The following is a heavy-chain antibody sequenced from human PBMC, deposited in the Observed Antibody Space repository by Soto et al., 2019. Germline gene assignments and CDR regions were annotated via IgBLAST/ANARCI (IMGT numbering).Heavy chain of an antibody. Sequence: QITLKESGPPLMKPTQTLTLTCTLSGLSLSATGVGVDWIRQPPGKALEWLALIYWDDEIRYSPSLKSRLTITKDTSKNQVVLTVTNMDPMHTATYYCAHRRGGPPYVWGQGSLVTVSS. J-gene: IGHJ4*02. D-gene: IGHD3-10*02. CDR1: GLSLSATGVG. CDR3: AHRRGGPPYV. V-gene: IGHV2-5*02. CDR2: IYWDDEI.